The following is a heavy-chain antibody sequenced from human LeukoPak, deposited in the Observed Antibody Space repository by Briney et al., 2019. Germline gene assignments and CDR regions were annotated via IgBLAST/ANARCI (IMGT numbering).Heavy chain of an antibody. J-gene: IGHJ3*02. CDR1: GVSVSSGSYY. CDR3: AGGYSYGYGAFDI. Sequence: SETLSLTCTVSGVSVSSGSYYWSWIRQPPGKGLEWIGYIYYSGSTNYNPSLKSRVTISVDTSKNQFSLKLSSVTAADTAVYYCAGGYSYGYGAFDIWGQGTMVTVSS. D-gene: IGHD5-18*01. V-gene: IGHV4-61*01. CDR2: IYYSGST.